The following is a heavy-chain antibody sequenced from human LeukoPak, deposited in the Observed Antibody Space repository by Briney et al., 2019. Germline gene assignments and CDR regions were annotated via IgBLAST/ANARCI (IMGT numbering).Heavy chain of an antibody. J-gene: IGHJ4*02. CDR1: GFTFSSYW. CDR2: INSDGSST. CDR3: AKESRTHYYDSSGLDY. V-gene: IGHV3-74*01. Sequence: TGGSLRLSCAASGFTFSSYWMHWVRQAPGKGLVWVSRINSDGSSTSYADSVKGRFTISRDNSKNTLYLQMNSLRAEDTAVYYCAKESRTHYYDSSGLDYWGQGTLVTVSS. D-gene: IGHD3-22*01.